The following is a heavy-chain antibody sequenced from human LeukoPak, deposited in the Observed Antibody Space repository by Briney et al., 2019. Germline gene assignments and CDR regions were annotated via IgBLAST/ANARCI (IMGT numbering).Heavy chain of an antibody. V-gene: IGHV1-2*02. CDR1: GYTFTDYY. CDR2: IYPSTGGT. Sequence: ALVKVSCKASGYTFTDYYVHWVRQAPGQGLEWKGWIYPSTGGTNYAQNFQGRVTMTRDTSINTAYMELSRLTSDDTAIYYCASVTYSSRTDFDYWGQGTLVTVSS. D-gene: IGHD6-13*01. CDR3: ASVTYSSRTDFDY. J-gene: IGHJ4*02.